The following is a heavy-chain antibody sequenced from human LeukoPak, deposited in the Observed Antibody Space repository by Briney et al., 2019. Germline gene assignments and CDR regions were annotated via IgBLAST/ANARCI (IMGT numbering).Heavy chain of an antibody. CDR2: IKSDGSEK. V-gene: IGHV3-7*05. Sequence: GGSLRLSCAASGFTFSNYWMSWVRQAPGKGLEWVDNIKSDGSEKYYVDSVKGRFTISRDNAKTSLYLQMNSLRAEDTAVYYCTREAFWGQGTLVTVSS. CDR3: TREAF. CDR1: GFTFSNYW. J-gene: IGHJ4*02.